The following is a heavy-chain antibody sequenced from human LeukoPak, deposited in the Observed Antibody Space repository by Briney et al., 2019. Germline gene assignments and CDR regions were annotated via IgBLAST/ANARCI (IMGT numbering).Heavy chain of an antibody. CDR3: ARALTSYYGSGSYAFDI. CDR1: GFTFSSYA. Sequence: GGSLRLSCAASGFTFSSYAMHWVRQAPGKGLEWVAVISYDGSNKYYADSVKGRFTISRDNSKNTLYLQMNSLRAEDTAVYYCARALTSYYGSGSYAFDIWGQGTMVTASS. J-gene: IGHJ3*02. V-gene: IGHV3-30-3*01. D-gene: IGHD3-10*01. CDR2: ISYDGSNK.